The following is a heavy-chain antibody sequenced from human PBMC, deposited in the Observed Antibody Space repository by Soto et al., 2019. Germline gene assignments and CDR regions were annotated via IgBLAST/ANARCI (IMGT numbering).Heavy chain of an antibody. CDR3: AKEYYYDSSGYGRWFDP. V-gene: IGHV3-30*18. CDR2: ISYDGSNK. D-gene: IGHD3-22*01. Sequence: QVQLVESGGGVVQPGRSLRLSCAASGFTFSSYGMHWVRQAPGKGLEWVAVISYDGSNKYYADSVKGRFTISRDNSKNTLYLQMNSLRAEDTAVYSCAKEYYYDSSGYGRWFDPWGQGTLVTVSS. CDR1: GFTFSSYG. J-gene: IGHJ5*02.